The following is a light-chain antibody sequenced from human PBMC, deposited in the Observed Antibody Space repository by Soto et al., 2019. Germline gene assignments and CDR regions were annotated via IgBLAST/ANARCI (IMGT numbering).Light chain of an antibody. CDR3: QQYCSQPPT. CDR1: QSVSTNS. CDR2: VAS. V-gene: IGKV3-20*01. J-gene: IGKJ1*01. Sequence: EIVLTQSPGTLSLSPGERATLSCRASQSVSTNSLAWYQRKPDQTPRLLIYVASNRYTGIPDRFSGSGSGADFPLTITRLAPEGFPVYYCQQYCSQPPTFGQGTNVEI.